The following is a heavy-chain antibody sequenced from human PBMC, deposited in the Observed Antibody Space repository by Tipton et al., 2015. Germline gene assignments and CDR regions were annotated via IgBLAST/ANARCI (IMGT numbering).Heavy chain of an antibody. J-gene: IGHJ4*02. CDR1: GGSISRSSYY. Sequence: TLSLTCTVSGGSISRSSYYWSWIRQHPGKGLEWIGYIYYSGNTYYNPSLKSRVTISVDTSKSQFSLKLTSVTAADTAVYYCARVKVATMLYYFDYWGQGTLVTVSS. V-gene: IGHV4-31*03. CDR3: ARVKVATMLYYFDY. CDR2: IYYSGNT. D-gene: IGHD5-12*01.